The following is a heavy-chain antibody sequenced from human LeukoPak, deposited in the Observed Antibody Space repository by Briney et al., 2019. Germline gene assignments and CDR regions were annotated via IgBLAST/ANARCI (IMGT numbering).Heavy chain of an antibody. J-gene: IGHJ4*02. V-gene: IGHV3-23*01. D-gene: IGHD2-21*01. CDR3: AKAPVTTCRGAYCYPFDY. CDR2: ISSTGSDT. CDR1: GFTFTNYA. Sequence: GGSLRLSCAASGFTFTNYAMTWARQAPGKGLEWVSAISSTGSDTYYADSVKGRFIISRDNSKNTLHLQMNSLRGEDTAVYYCAKAPVTTCRGAYCYPFDYWGQGTLVTVFS.